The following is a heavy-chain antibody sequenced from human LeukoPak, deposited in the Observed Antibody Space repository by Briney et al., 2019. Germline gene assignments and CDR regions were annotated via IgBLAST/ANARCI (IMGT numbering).Heavy chain of an antibody. V-gene: IGHV4-59*01. CDR2: IYYSGSA. D-gene: IGHD1-26*01. Sequence: SETLSLTCTVSGGSISGYYWSWIRQPPGKGLEWIGYIYYSGSANYNPSLKSRVTISVDTSKNQFSLKLSSVTAADTAVYYCAREGLLSGSYFDYWGQGTLVTVSS. J-gene: IGHJ4*02. CDR3: AREGLLSGSYFDY. CDR1: GGSISGYY.